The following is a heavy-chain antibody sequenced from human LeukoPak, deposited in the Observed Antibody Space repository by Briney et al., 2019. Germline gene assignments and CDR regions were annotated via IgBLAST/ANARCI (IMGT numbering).Heavy chain of an antibody. CDR3: ARTPAAAGSLFDY. CDR2: ISYDGSNK. D-gene: IGHD6-13*01. Sequence: GRSLRLSCAASGFTFSSYAMHWVRQAPGKGLEWVAVISYDGSNKYYADSVKGRLTISRDNSKNTLYLQMNSLRAEDTAVYYCARTPAAAGSLFDYWGQGTLVTVSS. J-gene: IGHJ4*02. CDR1: GFTFSSYA. V-gene: IGHV3-30*04.